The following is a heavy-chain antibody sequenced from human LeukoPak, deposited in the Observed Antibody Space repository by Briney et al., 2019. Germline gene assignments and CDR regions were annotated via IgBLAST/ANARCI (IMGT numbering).Heavy chain of an antibody. CDR2: IYYSGST. CDR3: ARNSGSYAYYFDY. CDR1: GGSISSGDYY. D-gene: IGHD1-26*01. V-gene: IGHV4-30-4*08. Sequence: PSQTLSLTCTVSGGSISSGDYYWSWIRQPPGKGLEWIGHIYYSGSTYYNPSLKSPVTITVDTSNNQFSLKLSSVTAADTAVYYCARNSGSYAYYFDYWGQGTLVTVSS. J-gene: IGHJ4*02.